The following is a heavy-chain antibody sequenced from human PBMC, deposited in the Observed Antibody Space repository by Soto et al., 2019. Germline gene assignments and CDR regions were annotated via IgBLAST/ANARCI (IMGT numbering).Heavy chain of an antibody. V-gene: IGHV4-39*01. CDR2: IYYDGNT. CDR1: GGSISSSNYY. D-gene: IGHD4-4*01. CDR3: ASLQVPGNFDY. J-gene: IGHJ4*02. Sequence: QLQLQESGPGLVKPSETLALTCIVSGGSISSSNYYWAWVRQPPGKGLEWIGNIYYDGNTYYPPPCRSRLTVSVDTSKTQVSLKLGSLTAADTAISYCASLQVPGNFDYWGQRTLVTVSS.